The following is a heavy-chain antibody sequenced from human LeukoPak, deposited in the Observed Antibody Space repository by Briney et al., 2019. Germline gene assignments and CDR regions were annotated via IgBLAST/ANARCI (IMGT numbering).Heavy chain of an antibody. D-gene: IGHD6-19*01. V-gene: IGHV1-2*02. CDR3: ASTIAVAGTQDAFDI. CDR1: GYTFTGYY. CDR2: INPNSGGT. Sequence: GASVKVSCKASGYTFTGYYMHWVRRAPGQGLEWMGWINPNSGGTNYAQKFQGRVTMTRDTSISTAYMELSRLRSDDTAVYYCASTIAVAGTQDAFDIWGQGTMVTVSS. J-gene: IGHJ3*02.